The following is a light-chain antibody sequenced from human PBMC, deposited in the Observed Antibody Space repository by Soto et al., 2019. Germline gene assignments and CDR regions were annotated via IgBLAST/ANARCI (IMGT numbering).Light chain of an antibody. CDR3: QVWDVDSDHVV. J-gene: IGLJ3*02. CDR2: NDG. Sequence: SYELTQSPSVSVAPGQTARIAWGGNAIGSKSVHWYHRKPGQAPVLVVYNDGDRPSGIPGRFSGSNSGNTATLTISSVAAGDEADYYCQVWDVDSDHVVFGGGTKLPVL. V-gene: IGLV3-21*02. CDR1: AIGSKS.